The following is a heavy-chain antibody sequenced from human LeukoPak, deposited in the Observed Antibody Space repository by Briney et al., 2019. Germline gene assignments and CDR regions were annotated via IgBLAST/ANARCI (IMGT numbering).Heavy chain of an antibody. D-gene: IGHD3-10*01. J-gene: IGHJ5*02. CDR1: GFTFSSYA. CDR3: ARGKYYYGSGSYGYWFDP. Sequence: PGGSLRLSCAASGFTFSSYAMSWVRQAPGKGLEWVSAISGSGGSTYYADSVKGRFTISRDNSKNTLYLQMNSLRAEDTAVYYCARGKYYYGSGSYGYWFDPWGQGTLVTVSS. CDR2: ISGSGGST. V-gene: IGHV3-23*01.